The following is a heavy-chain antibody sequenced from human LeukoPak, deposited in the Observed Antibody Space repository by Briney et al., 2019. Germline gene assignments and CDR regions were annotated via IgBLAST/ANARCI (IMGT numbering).Heavy chain of an antibody. D-gene: IGHD1-1*01. CDR3: AKSNWNDVGWFDP. CDR2: IYYSGLT. V-gene: IGHV4-59*11. CDR1: GGSISPHY. Sequence: SETLSLTCTVSGGSISPHYWSWFRQPPGKGLEWIGYIYYSGLTAYAPSLKSRVTMSLDTSNNQFSLRLNSVTAADTAIYFCAKSNWNDVGWFDPWGQGSQVIVSS. J-gene: IGHJ5*02.